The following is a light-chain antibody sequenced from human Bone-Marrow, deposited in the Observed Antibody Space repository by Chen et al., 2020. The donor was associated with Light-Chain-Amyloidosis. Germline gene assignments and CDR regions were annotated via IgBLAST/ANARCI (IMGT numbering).Light chain of an antibody. CDR1: QSIGTY. Sequence: DIQMTQSPSSLTASVGDRVTISCRASQSIGTYLKWYQQKAGKAPKFLIYAASTLHSGVPSRFSGSGSSTDFTLTITSLQPEDFATYYCQQSLGSPYTFGQGTRIEIK. V-gene: IGKV1-39*01. CDR2: AAS. J-gene: IGKJ2*01. CDR3: QQSLGSPYT.